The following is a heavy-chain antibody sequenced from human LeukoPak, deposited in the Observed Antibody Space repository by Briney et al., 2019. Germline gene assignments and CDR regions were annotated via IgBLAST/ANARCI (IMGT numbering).Heavy chain of an antibody. J-gene: IGHJ3*02. V-gene: IGHV4-61*05. CDR3: ARFQYKAAFDI. Sequence: SETLSLTCTVSVGSISSSSYYWGWIRQPPGKGLEWIGYIHYSGSTNYNPSLKSRVTISVDTSKNQFSLKLSSVTAADTAVYYCARFQYKAAFDIWGQGTMVTVSS. D-gene: IGHD1-1*01. CDR2: IHYSGST. CDR1: VGSISSSSYY.